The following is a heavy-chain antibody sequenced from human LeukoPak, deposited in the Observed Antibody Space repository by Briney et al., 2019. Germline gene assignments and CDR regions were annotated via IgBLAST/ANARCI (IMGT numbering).Heavy chain of an antibody. V-gene: IGHV3-74*01. CDR3: ARDPVYYGSGSYSRFDP. CDR2: INSDGSSA. Sequence: GGSLRLSCAASGFSFSSYWMHWVRQAPGKGLVWVSRINSDGSSATYADSVKGRFTISRDIAKNTLYLQINSLRAEDTAVYYCARDPVYYGSGSYSRFDPWGQGTLVTVSS. J-gene: IGHJ5*02. CDR1: GFSFSSYW. D-gene: IGHD3-10*01.